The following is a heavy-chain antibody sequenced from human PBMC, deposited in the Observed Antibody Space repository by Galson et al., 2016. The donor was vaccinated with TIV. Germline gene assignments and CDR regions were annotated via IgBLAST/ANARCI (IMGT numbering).Heavy chain of an antibody. D-gene: IGHD6-19*01. Sequence: SLRLSCAASGFAFSTYAMNWVRQPPGKGLEWVSTIGPGNDVHYADSVNGRFTISRDNSKNTLYLQMHSLRPDDTAVYYCAKQWLKDYYGMDVWGPGTTVTVSS. V-gene: IGHV3-23*01. CDR1: GFAFSTYA. CDR3: AKQWLKDYYGMDV. CDR2: IGPGNDV. J-gene: IGHJ6*02.